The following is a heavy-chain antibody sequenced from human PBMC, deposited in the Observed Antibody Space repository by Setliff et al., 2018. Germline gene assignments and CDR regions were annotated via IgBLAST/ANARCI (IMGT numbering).Heavy chain of an antibody. V-gene: IGHV1-69*13. CDR2: IIPMYGAG. Sequence: GASVKVSCKTSGYSFINYGLNWVRQAPGQGLEWMGGIIPMYGAGNHAPKFQGRLTITADEATSIAYMELSSLRSEDTAVYYCANSQRWRQLDHWGQGTPVTVS. J-gene: IGHJ4*02. CDR3: ANSQRWRQLDH. CDR1: GYSFINYG. D-gene: IGHD1-1*01.